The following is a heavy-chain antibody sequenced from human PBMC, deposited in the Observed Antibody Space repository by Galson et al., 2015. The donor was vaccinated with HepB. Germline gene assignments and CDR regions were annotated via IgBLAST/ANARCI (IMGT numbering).Heavy chain of an antibody. D-gene: IGHD6-19*01. CDR3: ASPGYSSGWSFDY. J-gene: IGHJ4*02. Sequence: SLRLSCAASGFTFSSYAMHWVRQAPGKGLEWVAVISYDGSNKYYADSVKGRFTISRDNSKNTLYLQMNSLRAEDTAVYYCASPGYSSGWSFDYWGQGTLVTVAS. CDR1: GFTFSSYA. V-gene: IGHV3-30-3*01. CDR2: ISYDGSNK.